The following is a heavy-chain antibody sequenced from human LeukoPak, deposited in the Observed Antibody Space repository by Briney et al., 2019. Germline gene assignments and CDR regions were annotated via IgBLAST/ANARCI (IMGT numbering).Heavy chain of an antibody. Sequence: SVTVSCKASGGTFSSYAISWVRQAPGQGLEWMGGIIPIFGTANYAQKFQGRGTITTDESTSTAYIELSSLRSEDTAVFYCATHGSTIVRGVRDIWGQGTMVTVSS. V-gene: IGHV1-69*05. J-gene: IGHJ3*02. CDR2: IIPIFGTA. CDR1: GGTFSSYA. CDR3: ATHGSTIVRGVRDI. D-gene: IGHD3-10*01.